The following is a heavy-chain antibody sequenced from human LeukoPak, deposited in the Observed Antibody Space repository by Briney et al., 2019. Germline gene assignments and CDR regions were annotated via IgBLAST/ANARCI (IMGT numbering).Heavy chain of an antibody. V-gene: IGHV3-48*03. CDR3: ARGNGLYCGGDCYSYYYYYMDV. Sequence: GWALSLSCVASGFTYSSYEMHWVRQPAARGRERVSYISSSGSNIYYADSVKGRFTISRDNSKISLYMQMTSLRAEDTAVYYCARGNGLYCGGDCYSYYYYYMDVWGKGTTVTVSS. D-gene: IGHD2-21*02. CDR1: GFTYSSYE. J-gene: IGHJ6*03. CDR2: ISSSGSNI.